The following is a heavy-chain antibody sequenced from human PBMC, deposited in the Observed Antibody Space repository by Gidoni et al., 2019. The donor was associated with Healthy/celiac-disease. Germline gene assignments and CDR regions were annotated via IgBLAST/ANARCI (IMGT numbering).Heavy chain of an antibody. Sequence: EVQLLESGGGLVQPGGSLRLSCRASGFTFSSYAWSWVRQAPGKGLEWVSAISGSGGSTYYEDSVKGRCTISRDNSKNTLYLQMNSLRAEDTAVYYCAKDGSYYDSSGYSGWFDPWGQGTLVTVSS. CDR3: AKDGSYYDSSGYSGWFDP. CDR1: GFTFSSYA. J-gene: IGHJ5*02. D-gene: IGHD3-22*01. V-gene: IGHV3-23*01. CDR2: ISGSGGST.